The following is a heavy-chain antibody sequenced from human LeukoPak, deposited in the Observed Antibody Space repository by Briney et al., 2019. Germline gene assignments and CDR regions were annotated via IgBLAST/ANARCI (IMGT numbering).Heavy chain of an antibody. Sequence: GGSLRLSCAASGFTFSDYWMSWVRQAPGNGLEWVANIKQDGSKKNYVDSVKGRFTISRDNAKNSLYLQMNSLRAEDTAVYYCARRYFDYWGQGTLVTVSS. CDR1: GFTFSDYW. CDR3: ARRYFDY. CDR2: IKQDGSKK. J-gene: IGHJ4*02. V-gene: IGHV3-7*04.